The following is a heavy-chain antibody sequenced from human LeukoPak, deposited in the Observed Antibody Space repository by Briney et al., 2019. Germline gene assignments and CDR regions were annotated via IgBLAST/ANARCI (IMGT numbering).Heavy chain of an antibody. CDR3: AKDFGAPTPLNGWRIEPPH. V-gene: IGHV3-30-3*01. D-gene: IGHD2-15*01. CDR1: GFTFSSYA. Sequence: GGSLRLSCAASGFTFSSYAMHWVRQAPGKGLEWVAVISYDGSNKYYAPSVKGRFTISRDNSKNTLYLQMNGLRVEDTAVYYCAKDFGAPTPLNGWRIEPPHWGQGTLVTVSS. CDR2: ISYDGSNK. J-gene: IGHJ4*02.